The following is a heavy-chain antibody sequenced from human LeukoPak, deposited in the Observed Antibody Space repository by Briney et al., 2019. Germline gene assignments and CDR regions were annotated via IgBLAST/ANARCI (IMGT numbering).Heavy chain of an antibody. V-gene: IGHV1-46*01. Sequence: ASVTVSCKASGYTFTSYYMHWVRQAPGQGLEWMGIINPTGGSTSYAQKFQGRVTMTRDTSTSTVYMELSSLRSEDTAVYYCARAHDSSGSGSNWFDPWGQGTLVTVSS. CDR1: GYTFTSYY. D-gene: IGHD3-22*01. CDR3: ARAHDSSGSGSNWFDP. J-gene: IGHJ5*02. CDR2: INPTGGST.